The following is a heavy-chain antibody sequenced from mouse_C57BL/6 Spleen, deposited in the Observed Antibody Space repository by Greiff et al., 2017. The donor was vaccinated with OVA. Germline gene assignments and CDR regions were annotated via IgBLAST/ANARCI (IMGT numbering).Heavy chain of an antibody. CDR2: IDPENGDT. J-gene: IGHJ2*01. CDR3: TSYGKGNYFDY. D-gene: IGHD2-1*01. V-gene: IGHV14-4*01. Sequence: VQLQQSGAELVRPGASVKLSCTASGFNIKDYYMHWVQQRPEKGLEWIGWIDPENGDTEYASKFKGKATITTDTSSNTAYLQLSSLTSEDTAFYYCTSYGKGNYFDYWGQGTTLTVSS. CDR1: GFNIKDYY.